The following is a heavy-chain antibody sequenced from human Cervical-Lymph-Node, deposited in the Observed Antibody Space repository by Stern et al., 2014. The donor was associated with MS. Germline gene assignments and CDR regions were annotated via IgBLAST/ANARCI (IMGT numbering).Heavy chain of an antibody. CDR1: GGTFSSYT. Sequence: VQLVESGAEVKKPGSSVKVSCKASGGTFSSYTISWVRQAPGQGLEWMGRIIPILGIANYAQKFQGRVTITADKSTSTAYMELSSLRSEDTAVYYCARSVVTAASPDYYFDYWGQGTLVTVSS. V-gene: IGHV1-69*09. CDR2: IIPILGIA. J-gene: IGHJ4*02. CDR3: ARSVVTAASPDYYFDY. D-gene: IGHD2-21*02.